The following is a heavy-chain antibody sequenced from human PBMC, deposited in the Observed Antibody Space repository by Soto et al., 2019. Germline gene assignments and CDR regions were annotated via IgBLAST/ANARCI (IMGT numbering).Heavy chain of an antibody. CDR3: AREGVVGGYWAETNWYFDL. CDR1: GFTFSDYY. D-gene: IGHD2-21*01. J-gene: IGHJ2*01. CDR2: ISSSSSYT. Sequence: QVQLVESGGGLVKPGGSLRLSCAASGFTFSDYYMSWIRQAPGKGLEWVSYISSSSSYTNYADSVKGRFTISRDNAKNSLYLQMNSLRAEDTAVYYCAREGVVGGYWAETNWYFDLWGRGTLVTVSS. V-gene: IGHV3-11*06.